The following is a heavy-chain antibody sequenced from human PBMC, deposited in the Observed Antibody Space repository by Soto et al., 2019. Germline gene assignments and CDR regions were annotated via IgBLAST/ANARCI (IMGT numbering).Heavy chain of an antibody. V-gene: IGHV5-10-1*01. CDR1: GYSFTSYW. J-gene: IGHJ6*02. CDR3: ARRDERTDYYYYGMDV. CDR2: IGPSDSYT. Sequence: GESLKISCKGSGYSFTSYWISWVRQMPGKGLEWMGRIGPSDSYTNYSPSFQGHVTISADKSISTAYLQWSSLKASDTAMYYCARRDERTDYYYYGMDVWGQGTTVTVSS. D-gene: IGHD1-1*01.